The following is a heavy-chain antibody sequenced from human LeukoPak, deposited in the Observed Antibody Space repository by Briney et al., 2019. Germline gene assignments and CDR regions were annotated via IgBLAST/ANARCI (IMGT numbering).Heavy chain of an antibody. CDR3: ATLADCSGGNCHSGLSDY. V-gene: IGHV3-21*01. CDR1: GFTFSSYS. J-gene: IGHJ4*02. Sequence: GGSLRLSCAASGFTFSSYSMNWVRQAPGKGLEWVSSISSSPSYTYYADSVKGRFTISRDNAKNSLYLQMNSLRAEDTAVYYCATLADCSGGNCHSGLSDYWGQGTLVTVS. CDR2: ISSSPSYT. D-gene: IGHD2-15*01.